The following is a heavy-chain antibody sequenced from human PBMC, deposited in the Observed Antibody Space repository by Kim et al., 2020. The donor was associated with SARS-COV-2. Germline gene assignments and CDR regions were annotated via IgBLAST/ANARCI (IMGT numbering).Heavy chain of an antibody. CDR1: GYTFTGYY. Sequence: ASVKVSCKASGYTFTGYYMHWVRQAPGQGLEWMGWINPNSGGTNYAQKFQGWVTMTRDTSISTAYMELSRLRSDDTAVYYCARDIGYCSSTSCPIHWFDPWGQGTLVTVSS. J-gene: IGHJ5*02. D-gene: IGHD2-2*01. CDR3: ARDIGYCSSTSCPIHWFDP. CDR2: INPNSGGT. V-gene: IGHV1-2*04.